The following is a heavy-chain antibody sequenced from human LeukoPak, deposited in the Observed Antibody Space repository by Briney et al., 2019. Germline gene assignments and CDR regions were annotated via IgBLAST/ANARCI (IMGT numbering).Heavy chain of an antibody. Sequence: GGSLRLSCAGSGFTFSTSWMLWVRQAPGKAPVWVSRINDVGSSINYADSVKGRFTISRDNAKNTLYLQMSSLRAEDTAVYYCARALGSYSDYWGQGTLVSVSS. V-gene: IGHV3-74*01. CDR1: GFTFSTSW. J-gene: IGHJ4*02. CDR3: ARALGSYSDY. D-gene: IGHD1-26*01. CDR2: INDVGSSI.